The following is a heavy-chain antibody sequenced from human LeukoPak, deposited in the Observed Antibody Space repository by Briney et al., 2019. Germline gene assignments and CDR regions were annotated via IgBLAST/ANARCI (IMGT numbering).Heavy chain of an antibody. CDR1: GFTFSSYT. D-gene: IGHD3-10*01. J-gene: IGHJ6*02. Sequence: GGSLRLSCAASGFTFSSYTMDWVRQAPGKGLEWVARISYAGSNNYYADSVKGRFTISCDNPKNTLYLQMDSLRAEDTAVYYCARAAHTTYVLGRYYYYAMDVWGQGTTVTVSS. V-gene: IGHV3-30-3*01. CDR2: ISYAGSNN. CDR3: ARAAHTTYVLGRYYYYAMDV.